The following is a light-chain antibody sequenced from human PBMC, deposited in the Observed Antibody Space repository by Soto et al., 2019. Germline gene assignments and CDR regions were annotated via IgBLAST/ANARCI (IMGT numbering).Light chain of an antibody. CDR1: SSDVGSYNL. J-gene: IGLJ1*01. Sequence: QSALTQPASVSGSPGQSITISCTGTSSDVGSYNLVSWYQQHPGKAPKLMIYEGNKRPSGVSNRFSGSKSGNTASLTISGLQAEDEAYYYCCSYAGSPTYVFGTGTKLTVL. CDR3: CSYAGSPTYV. CDR2: EGN. V-gene: IGLV2-23*01.